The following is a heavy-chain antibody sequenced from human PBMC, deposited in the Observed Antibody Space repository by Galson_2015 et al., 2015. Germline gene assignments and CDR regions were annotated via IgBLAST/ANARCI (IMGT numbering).Heavy chain of an antibody. V-gene: IGHV3-74*01. Sequence: SLRLSCAASGFAFNASGMHWVRQAPGKGLVWVSRIKGDGSDIRYADSVKGRFTMSRDNTKKTLHLHMSNLGAEDTAVYFCVRDGDKYDFDFWGQGTLVTVSS. CDR3: VRDGDKYDFDF. J-gene: IGHJ4*02. D-gene: IGHD2-2*01. CDR2: IKGDGSDI. CDR1: GFAFNASG.